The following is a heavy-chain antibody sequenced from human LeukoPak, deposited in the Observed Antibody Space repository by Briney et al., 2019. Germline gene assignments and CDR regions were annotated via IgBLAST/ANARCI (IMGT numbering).Heavy chain of an antibody. Sequence: SETLSLTCTVSGVSISSSYSYWGWIRHPPGMGLEWIGSIYYTGNTYYNASLKSQVSISIDTSKNQFSLKLSSVTAADTAVYYCARLLHIAVAGIGHWGQGTLVTVSS. CDR1: GVSISSSYSY. D-gene: IGHD6-19*01. V-gene: IGHV4-39*01. CDR3: ARLLHIAVAGIGH. J-gene: IGHJ4*02. CDR2: IYYTGNT.